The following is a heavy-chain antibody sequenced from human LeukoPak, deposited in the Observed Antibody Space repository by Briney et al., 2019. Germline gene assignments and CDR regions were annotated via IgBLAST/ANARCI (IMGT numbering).Heavy chain of an antibody. CDR2: INHSGST. V-gene: IGHV4-34*01. D-gene: IGHD6-13*01. J-gene: IGHJ5*02. CDR1: GGSFSGYY. CDR3: ARGRSSSWYGNNWFDP. Sequence: SETLSLTCAVYGGSFSGYYWSWIRQPPGKGMEWIGEINHSGSTNYNPSLKSLVTISVDTSKNQFSLKLSSVTAAVTAVYYCARGRSSSWYGNNWFDPWGQGTLVTVSS.